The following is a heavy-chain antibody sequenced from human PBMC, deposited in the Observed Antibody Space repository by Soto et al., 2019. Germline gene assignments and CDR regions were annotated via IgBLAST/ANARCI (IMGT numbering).Heavy chain of an antibody. D-gene: IGHD6-13*01. J-gene: IGHJ6*02. V-gene: IGHV6-1*01. CDR3: ARDQVRWYRSSPYYYGMDV. Sequence: PSQTLSLTCAISGDSVSSNSAAWNWIRQSPSRGLEWLGRTYYRSKWYNDYAVSVKSRITINPDTSKNQFSLQLNSVTPEDTAVYYCARDQVRWYRSSPYYYGMDVWGQANTVTVS. CDR1: GDSVSSNSAA. CDR2: TYYRSKWYN.